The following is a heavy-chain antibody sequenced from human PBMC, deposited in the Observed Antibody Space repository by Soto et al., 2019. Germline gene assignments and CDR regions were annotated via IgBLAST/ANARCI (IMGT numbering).Heavy chain of an antibody. D-gene: IGHD3-10*01. CDR2: IYYSGST. Sequence: SETLSLTCTVSGGSISSSSYYWGWIRQPPGKGLEWIGSIYYSGSTNYNPSLRSRVTISVDTSKNQFSLKLSSVTAADTAVYYCAREKRGVDAFDIWGQGTMVTVSS. J-gene: IGHJ3*02. V-gene: IGHV4-39*07. CDR1: GGSISSSSYY. CDR3: AREKRGVDAFDI.